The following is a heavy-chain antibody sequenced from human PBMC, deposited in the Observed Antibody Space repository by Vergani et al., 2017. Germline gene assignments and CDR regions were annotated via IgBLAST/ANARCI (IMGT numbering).Heavy chain of an antibody. D-gene: IGHD3-10*01. V-gene: IGHV4-30-2*01. CDR2: IYHSGST. J-gene: IGHJ4*02. CDR3: ARVPPHYYGSGPPFDY. Sequence: LQLQESGSGLVKPSQTLSLTCAVSGGSISSGGYSWSWIRQPPGKGLEWIGYIYHSGSTYYNPSLKSRVTISVDRSQNQFSLKLSSVTAADTAVYYCARVPPHYYGSGPPFDYWGQGTLVTVSS. CDR1: GGSISSGGYS.